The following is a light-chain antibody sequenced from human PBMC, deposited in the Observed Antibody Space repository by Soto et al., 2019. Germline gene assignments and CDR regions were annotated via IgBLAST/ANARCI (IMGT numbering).Light chain of an antibody. CDR3: QQYNNWPPSII. J-gene: IGKJ5*01. Sequence: VMTQSPDTLSVSPGERCTLSCSASESVSSNVAWYQQRPGQAPRLLIYGASTRATDTPVRFRGSGSGTEFTLTISSLQSEDLGVYYCQQYNNWPPSIIFGQGTRLEI. V-gene: IGKV3-15*01. CDR1: ESVSSN. CDR2: GAS.